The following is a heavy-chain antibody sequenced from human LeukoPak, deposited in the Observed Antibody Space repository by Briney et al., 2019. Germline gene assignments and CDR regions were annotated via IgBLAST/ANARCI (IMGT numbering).Heavy chain of an antibody. V-gene: IGHV4-61*02. CDR1: GDSISSGSYY. Sequence: PSETLSLTCTVSGDSISSGSYYWSWIRQPAGKGLEGIGRIYTSGGTNYNPSLRSRVTISVDTSKNQFSLKLSSVTAADTAVYYCARGVNPPYYYYMDVWGKGTTVTVSS. J-gene: IGHJ6*03. CDR2: IYTSGGT. CDR3: ARGVNPPYYYYMDV. D-gene: IGHD1-14*01.